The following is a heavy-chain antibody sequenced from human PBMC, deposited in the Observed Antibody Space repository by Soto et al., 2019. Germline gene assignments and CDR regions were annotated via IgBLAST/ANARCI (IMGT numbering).Heavy chain of an antibody. J-gene: IGHJ1*01. CDR2: IYYSGST. CDR1: GGSISSYY. Sequence: KTSETLSLTCTVSGGSISSYYWSWIRQPPGKGLEWIGYIYYSGSTNYNPSLKSRVTISVDTSKNQFSLKLSSVTAADTAVYYCARDEGPEYFQHWGQGTLVTVSS. V-gene: IGHV4-59*01. CDR3: ARDEGPEYFQH.